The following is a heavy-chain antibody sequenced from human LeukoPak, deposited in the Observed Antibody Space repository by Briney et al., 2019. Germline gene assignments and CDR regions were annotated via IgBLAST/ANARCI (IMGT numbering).Heavy chain of an antibody. CDR2: INSDGSST. V-gene: IGHV3-74*01. J-gene: IGHJ4*02. CDR1: GFTFSSYW. D-gene: IGHD4-17*01. CDR3: ARTSRDHYGDYVPFDY. Sequence: GGSLRLSCAASGFTFSSYWMHRVRHAPGKGLVWVSRINSDGSSTSYADSVKGRFTISRDNAKNTLYLQMNSLRAEDTAVYYCARTSRDHYGDYVPFDYWGQGTLVTVSS.